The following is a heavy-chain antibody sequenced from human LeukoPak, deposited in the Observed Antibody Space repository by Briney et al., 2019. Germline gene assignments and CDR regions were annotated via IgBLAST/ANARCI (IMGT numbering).Heavy chain of an antibody. CDR1: GYTFTSYD. CDR2: MNPNSGNT. CDR3: ARGGGITIFGVAMSDAFDI. J-gene: IGHJ3*02. V-gene: IGHV1-8*03. D-gene: IGHD3-3*01. Sequence: ASVKVSCKASGYTFTSYDINWVRQATGQGLEWMGWMNPNSGNTGYAQKFQGRVTITRNTSISTAYMELSSLRSEDTAVYYCARGGGITIFGVAMSDAFDIWGQGTMVTVSS.